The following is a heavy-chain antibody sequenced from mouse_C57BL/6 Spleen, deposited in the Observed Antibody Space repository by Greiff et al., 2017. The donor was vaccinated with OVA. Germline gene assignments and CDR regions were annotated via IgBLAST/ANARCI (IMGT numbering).Heavy chain of an antibody. CDR1: GYTFTDYY. CDR3: AGALITTRAMDD. D-gene: IGHD2-4*01. Sequence: EVQLQQSGPELVKPGASVKISCKASGYTFTDYYMNWVKQSHGKSLEWIGDINPNNGGTSYNQKFKGKATLTVDKSSSTAYMELRSLTSEDSAVYDCAGALITTRAMDDWGQGTSVTVSS. J-gene: IGHJ4*01. CDR2: INPNNGGT. V-gene: IGHV1-26*01.